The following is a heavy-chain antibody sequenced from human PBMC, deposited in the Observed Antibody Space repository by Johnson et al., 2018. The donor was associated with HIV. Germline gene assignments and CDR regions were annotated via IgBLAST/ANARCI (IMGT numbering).Heavy chain of an antibody. D-gene: IGHD4/OR15-4a*01. CDR1: GFTFSSFW. CDR3: AKSPGKDHGGNSGGFDI. Sequence: VQLVESGGGLVQPGGSLRLSCAASGFTFSSFWMTWVRQAPGKGLEWVANIKQDGSEKYYVDSVKGRFTISRDNAKNSLYLQMNSLRAEDTAVYYCAKSPGKDHGGNSGGFDIWGQGTMVTVSS. J-gene: IGHJ3*02. CDR2: IKQDGSEK. V-gene: IGHV3-7*02.